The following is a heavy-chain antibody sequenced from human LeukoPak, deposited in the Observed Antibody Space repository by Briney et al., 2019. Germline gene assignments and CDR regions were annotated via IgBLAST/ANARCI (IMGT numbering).Heavy chain of an antibody. J-gene: IGHJ4*02. CDR2: ISWNSGSI. D-gene: IGHD6-13*01. Sequence: GGSLRLSCAASGFTFEDYAMHWVRQAPGKGLEWVSGISWNSGSIGYADSVKGRFTISRDNAKNSLYLQMNSLRAEDTAVYYCAKDLYTSRYACCFDYWGQGTLVTVSS. CDR1: GFTFEDYA. CDR3: AKDLYTSRYACCFDY. V-gene: IGHV3-9*01.